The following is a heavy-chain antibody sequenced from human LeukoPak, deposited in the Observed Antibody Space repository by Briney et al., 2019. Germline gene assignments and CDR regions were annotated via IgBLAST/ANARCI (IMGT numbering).Heavy chain of an antibody. Sequence: EGSLRLSCAASGFTFSSYWMSWVRQAPGKGLEWVANIKQDGSEKYYVDSVKGRFTISRDNAKNSLYLQMNSLRAEDTAVYYCARDSTRFTMIVVVRRWWFDPWGQGTLVTVSS. V-gene: IGHV3-7*01. CDR2: IKQDGSEK. CDR3: ARDSTRFTMIVVVRRWWFDP. D-gene: IGHD3-22*01. J-gene: IGHJ5*02. CDR1: GFTFSSYW.